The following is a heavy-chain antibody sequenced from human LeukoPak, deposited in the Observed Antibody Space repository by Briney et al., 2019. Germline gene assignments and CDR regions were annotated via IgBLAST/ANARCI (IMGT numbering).Heavy chain of an antibody. CDR1: GFTFSSYS. CDR2: ISSSSSYI. CDR3: ARVKRVATIPTYDY. V-gene: IGHV3-21*01. Sequence: GGSLRLSCAASGFTFSSYSVNWVRQAPGKGLEWVSSISSSSSYIYYADSVKGRFTISRDNAKNSLYLQMNSLRAEDTAVYYCARVKRVATIPTYDYWGQGTLVTASS. D-gene: IGHD5-12*01. J-gene: IGHJ4*02.